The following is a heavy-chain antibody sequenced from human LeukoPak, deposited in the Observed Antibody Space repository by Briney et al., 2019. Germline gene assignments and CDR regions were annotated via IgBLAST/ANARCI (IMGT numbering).Heavy chain of an antibody. V-gene: IGHV4-59*08. CDR1: GGSISSYN. D-gene: IGHD1-1*01. Sequence: SETLSLTCTVSGGSISSYNWSWIRQPPGKGLDWIGYNYYSGSTNYNPSLKSRLTMSADRSRNQFSLNLNSVTAADTAVYYCARINWNYFDYWGQGILVTVSS. CDR2: NYYSGST. CDR3: ARINWNYFDY. J-gene: IGHJ4*02.